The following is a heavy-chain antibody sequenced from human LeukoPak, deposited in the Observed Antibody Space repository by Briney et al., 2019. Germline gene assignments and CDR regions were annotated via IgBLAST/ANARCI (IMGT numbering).Heavy chain of an antibody. J-gene: IGHJ4*02. D-gene: IGHD3-22*01. CDR1: GFTFGDYA. CDR3: TRDFRDYYYSSGYFDY. CDR2: IRSKAYGGTT. Sequence: GGSLRLSCTASGFTFGDYAMSWVRQAPGKGLEWVGFIRSKAYGGTTEYAASVKGRFTISRDDSKSIAYLQMNSLKTEDTAVYYCTRDFRDYYYSSGYFDYWGQGTLVTVSS. V-gene: IGHV3-49*04.